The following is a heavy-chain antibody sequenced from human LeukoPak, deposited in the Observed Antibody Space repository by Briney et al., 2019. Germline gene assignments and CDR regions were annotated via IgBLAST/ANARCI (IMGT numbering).Heavy chain of an antibody. V-gene: IGHV4-30-4*08. Sequence: PSETLSLTCTVSGGSISSGDYYWSWIRQPPGKGLEWIGYIYYSGSTYYNSSLKSRVTISVDTSKNQFSLKLSSVTAADTAVYYCASYSSTLRWYFDYWGQGTLVTVSS. D-gene: IGHD6-13*01. J-gene: IGHJ4*02. CDR3: ASYSSTLRWYFDY. CDR1: GGSISSGDYY. CDR2: IYYSGST.